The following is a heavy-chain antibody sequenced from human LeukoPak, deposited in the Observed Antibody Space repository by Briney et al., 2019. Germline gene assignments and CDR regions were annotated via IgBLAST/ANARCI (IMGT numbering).Heavy chain of an antibody. Sequence: PSETLSLTCAVYGGSFSGYYWSWIRQPPGKGLEWIGEINHSGSTNYNPSLKSRVTISLDTSKNQFSLKLSSVTAADTAVYYCARDPSGSWSKGAYFDYWGQGTLVTVSS. J-gene: IGHJ4*02. V-gene: IGHV4-34*01. CDR3: ARDPSGSWSKGAYFDY. D-gene: IGHD6-13*01. CDR2: INHSGST. CDR1: GGSFSGYY.